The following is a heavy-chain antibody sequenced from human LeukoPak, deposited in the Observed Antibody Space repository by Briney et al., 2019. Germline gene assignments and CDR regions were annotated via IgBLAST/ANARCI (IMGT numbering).Heavy chain of an antibody. CDR3: ARANFLYCSSTSCLFDY. V-gene: IGHV1-2*04. J-gene: IGHJ4*02. CDR1: GYTFTDYY. Sequence: ASVKVSCKASGYTFTDYYMHWVRLAPGQGLEWMGWINPSSGGTNYVQKFQGWVTMTRDTSINTAYMELSRLTSDDTAVYYCARANFLYCSSTSCLFDYWGQGTLVTVPS. D-gene: IGHD2-2*01. CDR2: INPSSGGT.